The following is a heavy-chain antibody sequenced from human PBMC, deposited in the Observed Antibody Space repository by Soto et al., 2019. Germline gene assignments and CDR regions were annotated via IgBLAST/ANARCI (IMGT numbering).Heavy chain of an antibody. CDR2: IIPIPGIA. CDR3: ARGPRWLRFDY. J-gene: IGHJ4*02. Sequence: SVKVSCKASGGTFSSYTISWVRQAPGQGLEWMGRIIPIPGIANYAQKFQGRVTITADKSTSTAYMELSSLRSEDTAVYYCARGPRWLRFDYWGQGTLVTVSS. CDR1: GGTFSSYT. D-gene: IGHD5-12*01. V-gene: IGHV1-69*02.